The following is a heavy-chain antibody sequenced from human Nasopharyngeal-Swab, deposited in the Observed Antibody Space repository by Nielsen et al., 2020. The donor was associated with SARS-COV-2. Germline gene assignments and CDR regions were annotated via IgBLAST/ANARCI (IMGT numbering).Heavy chain of an antibody. CDR1: GGSISSGSYF. J-gene: IGHJ6*03. CDR3: ARALRYNWNDYYYYYMDV. D-gene: IGHD1-1*01. Sequence: SETLSLTCTVSGGSISSGSYFWSWIRQPAGKGLEWIGRIYTSGNTNYNPSTKSRVTISVDTSKNQFSLKLNSVTAADTAVYYCARALRYNWNDYYYYYMDVWGKGTTVTVSS. V-gene: IGHV4-61*02. CDR2: IYTSGNT.